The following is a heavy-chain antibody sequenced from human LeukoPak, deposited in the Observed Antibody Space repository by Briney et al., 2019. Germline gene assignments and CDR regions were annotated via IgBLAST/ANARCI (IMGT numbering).Heavy chain of an antibody. J-gene: IGHJ4*02. D-gene: IGHD6-19*01. V-gene: IGHV5-51*01. CDR2: IYPSDSDI. CDR1: GYSFTSYW. CDR3: ARGLDGRYFDW. Sequence: GESLKTSCKGSGYSFTSYWIGWVRQMPGKGLEWMRLIYPSDSDIRYSPSFQGQVTISADKSISTAYLQWSSLKASDTAIYYCARGLDGRYFDWGGQGTLVTVSS.